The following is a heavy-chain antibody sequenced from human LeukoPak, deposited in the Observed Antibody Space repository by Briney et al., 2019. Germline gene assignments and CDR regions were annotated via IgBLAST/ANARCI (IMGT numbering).Heavy chain of an antibody. CDR1: GFTFSRFA. J-gene: IGHJ5*02. V-gene: IGHV4-34*01. CDR3: ARDPGSGLHLNWFDP. CDR2: INQSGFT. Sequence: PGGSLRLSCEASGFTFSRFAMTWVRQSPGKGLEWIGEINQSGFTKYNPILKSRVTISVDTSKNQFSLKLSSVTAADTAVYYCARDPGSGLHLNWFDPWGQGTLVTVSS. D-gene: IGHD6-19*01.